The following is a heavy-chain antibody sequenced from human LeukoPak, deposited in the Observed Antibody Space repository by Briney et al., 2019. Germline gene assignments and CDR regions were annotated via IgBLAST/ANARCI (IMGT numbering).Heavy chain of an antibody. CDR3: ARARDSIAARPDYYYGMDG. CDR1: GGTFTSYA. CDR2: IIPILGIA. Sequence: GASVKVSCKASGGTFTSYAISWVRQAPGQGLEWMGRIIPILGIANYAQKFQGRVTITADKSTSTAYMELSSLRSEDTAVYYCARARDSIAARPDYYYGMDGWGQGTTVTVS. D-gene: IGHD6-6*01. J-gene: IGHJ6*02. V-gene: IGHV1-69*04.